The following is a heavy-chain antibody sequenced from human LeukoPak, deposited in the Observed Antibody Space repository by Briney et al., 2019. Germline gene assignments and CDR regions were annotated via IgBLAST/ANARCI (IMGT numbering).Heavy chain of an antibody. CDR3: ARYRYCSGGSCYSHWFDP. J-gene: IGHJ5*02. D-gene: IGHD2-15*01. CDR1: VFTFSSYS. V-gene: IGHV3-21*01. Sequence: GGSLRLSCASSVFTFSSYSMNWVRQAPGKGLEWVSSISSSSSYIYYADSVKGRFTISRDNAKNSLYLKMNSLRAEDTAVYYCARYRYCSGGSCYSHWFDPWGQGTLVTVSS. CDR2: ISSSSSYI.